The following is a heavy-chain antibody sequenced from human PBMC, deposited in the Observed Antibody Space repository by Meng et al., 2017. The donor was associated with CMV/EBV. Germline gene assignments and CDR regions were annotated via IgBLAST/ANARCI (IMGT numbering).Heavy chain of an antibody. CDR3: ARDHRSMDV. CDR2: IWYDGSDK. Sequence: GESLKISCAASGFTFSNYGMHWVRQAPGKGLEWVAVIWYDGSDKYYADSVKGRFTISRDNSKNTLYLQMNSLRAEDTAVYYCARDHRSMDVWGQGTTVTVSS. J-gene: IGHJ6*02. V-gene: IGHV3-33*01. CDR1: GFTFSNYG.